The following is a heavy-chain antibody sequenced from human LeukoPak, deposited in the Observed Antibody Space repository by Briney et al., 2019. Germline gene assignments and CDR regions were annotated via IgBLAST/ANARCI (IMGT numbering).Heavy chain of an antibody. J-gene: IGHJ4*02. Sequence: GGSLRLSCAASGFTLSSYEMNWVRQAPGKGLEWVSYISSSGSTIYYADSVKGRFTISRDNSKNTLYLQMNTLRAEDTAVYYCARAAHSSGLFDYWGQGALVTVSS. V-gene: IGHV3-48*03. D-gene: IGHD6-19*01. CDR3: ARAAHSSGLFDY. CDR1: GFTLSSYE. CDR2: ISSSGSTI.